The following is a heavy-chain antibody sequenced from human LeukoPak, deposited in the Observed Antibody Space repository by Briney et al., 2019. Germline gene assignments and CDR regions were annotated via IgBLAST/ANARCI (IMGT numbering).Heavy chain of an antibody. CDR3: AKDVTTRAFEI. V-gene: IGHV4-59*01. CDR1: GGSISSYY. J-gene: IGHJ3*02. CDR2: IYYSGST. Sequence: KASETLSLTCTVSGGSISSYYWSWIRQPPGKGLEGIGYIYYSGSTNYHPSLKSRVTISVDTSKNQFSLKLSSVTAADTAVYYCAKDVTTRAFEIWGQGTMVTVSS. D-gene: IGHD4-17*01.